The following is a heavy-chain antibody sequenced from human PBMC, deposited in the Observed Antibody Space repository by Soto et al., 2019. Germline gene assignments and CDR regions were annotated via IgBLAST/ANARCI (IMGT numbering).Heavy chain of an antibody. V-gene: IGHV3-7*01. CDR1: GFTFSSYW. Sequence: GGSLRLSCAASGFTFSSYWMSWVRQAPGKGLEWVANIKQDGSEKYYVDSVKGRFTISRDNAKNSLYLQMNSLRAEDTAVYYCAGGGLRPPGDYYYYMDVWGKGTTVTVSS. CDR2: IKQDGSEK. J-gene: IGHJ6*03. D-gene: IGHD5-12*01. CDR3: AGGGLRPPGDYYYYMDV.